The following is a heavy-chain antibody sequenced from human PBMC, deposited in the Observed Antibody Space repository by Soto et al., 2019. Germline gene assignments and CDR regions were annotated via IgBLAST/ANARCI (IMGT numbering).Heavy chain of an antibody. CDR2: IYPGDSDT. V-gene: IGHV5-51*01. D-gene: IGHD3-22*01. CDR1: GYSFTSYW. Sequence: GESLKISCKGSGYSFTSYWIGWVRQMPGKGLEWMGIIYPGDSDTRYSPSFQGQVTISADKSISTAYLQWSSLKASDTAMYYCARLTASSYDSSKGNWFDPWGQGTLVTVSS. J-gene: IGHJ5*02. CDR3: ARLTASSYDSSKGNWFDP.